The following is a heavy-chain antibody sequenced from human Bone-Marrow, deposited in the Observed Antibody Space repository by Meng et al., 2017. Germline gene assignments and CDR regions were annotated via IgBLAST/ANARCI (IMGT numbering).Heavy chain of an antibody. J-gene: IGHJ4*02. CDR1: GGSISSSSYY. CDR3: ARVFRRLLDY. V-gene: IGHV4-39*07. Sequence: SETLSLTCTVSGGSISSSSYYWGWIRQPPGKGLEWIGSIYYSGSTYYNPSLKSRVTISVDTSKNQFSLKLSSVTAADTAVYYCARVFRRLLDYWGQGTLVTVSS. CDR2: IYYSGST. D-gene: IGHD5-12*01.